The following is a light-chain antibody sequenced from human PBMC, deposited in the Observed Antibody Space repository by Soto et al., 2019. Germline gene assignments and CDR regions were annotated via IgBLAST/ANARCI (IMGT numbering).Light chain of an antibody. CDR3: QQYNNWPRT. J-gene: IGKJ1*01. V-gene: IGKV3-15*01. CDR2: GAS. CDR1: QSVSSN. Sequence: DIVMTQSPATLSVSPGERATLSCRASQSVSSNLARYQQKPGQAPRLLIYGASTRATGIPARFSGSGSGTEFTLTISSLQSEDCAVYYCQQYNNWPRTFGQGTKVDIK.